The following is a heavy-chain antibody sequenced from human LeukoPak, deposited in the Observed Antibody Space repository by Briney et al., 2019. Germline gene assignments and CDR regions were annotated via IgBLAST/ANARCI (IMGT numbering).Heavy chain of an antibody. CDR1: GYTFTGYY. CDR2: INPNSGGT. D-gene: IGHD3-10*01. CDR3: ARDHLPPGGSGSYYIPVY. V-gene: IGHV1-2*02. J-gene: IGHJ4*02. Sequence: ASVTVSCKASGYTFTGYYMHWVRQAPGQGLEWMGWINPNSGGTNYAQKFQGRVTMTRDTSISTAYMELSRLRSDDTAVYYCARDHLPPGGSGSYYIPVYWGQGTLVTVSS.